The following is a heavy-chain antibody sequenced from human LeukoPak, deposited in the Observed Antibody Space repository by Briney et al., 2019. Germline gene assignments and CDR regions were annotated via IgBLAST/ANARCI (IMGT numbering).Heavy chain of an antibody. Sequence: SETLSLTRTVSGGSISSYYWSWIRQPPGKGLEWIGYIYYSGSTNYNPSLKSRVTISVDTSKNQFSLKLSSVTAADTAVYYCARHRINYYDSSGYYYFDYWGQGTLVTVSS. CDR2: IYYSGST. V-gene: IGHV4-59*08. CDR3: ARHRINYYDSSGYYYFDY. CDR1: GGSISSYY. J-gene: IGHJ4*02. D-gene: IGHD3-22*01.